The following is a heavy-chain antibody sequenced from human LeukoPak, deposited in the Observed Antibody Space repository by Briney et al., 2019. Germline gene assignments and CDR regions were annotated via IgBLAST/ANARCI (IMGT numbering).Heavy chain of an antibody. CDR2: INPSGGST. D-gene: IGHD4-23*01. CDR1: GYTFTSYY. Sequence: ASVKVSFKASGYTFTSYYMHWVRQAPGQGLEWMGIINPSGGSTSYAQKFQGRVTMTRDMSTSTDYMELSSLRSEDTAVYYCARDNSVEDTAWWFDPWGQGTLVTVSS. J-gene: IGHJ5*02. V-gene: IGHV1-46*01. CDR3: ARDNSVEDTAWWFDP.